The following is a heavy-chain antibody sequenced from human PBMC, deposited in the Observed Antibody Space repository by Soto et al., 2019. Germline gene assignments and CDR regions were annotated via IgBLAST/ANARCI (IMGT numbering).Heavy chain of an antibody. CDR1: VYTFTSYY. J-gene: IGHJ5*02. CDR3: ARAPYYHDSSGYYYGWFDP. D-gene: IGHD3-22*01. Sequence: GXSAKVSCKASVYTFTSYYILWVREAPGQGLEWMGLINPGSSSTNYAQKFRGRVTMTRDTSTSTAYMELSSLRSEDTAVYYCARAPYYHDSSGYYYGWFDPWGQGTLVTVSS. CDR2: INPGSSST. V-gene: IGHV1-46*01.